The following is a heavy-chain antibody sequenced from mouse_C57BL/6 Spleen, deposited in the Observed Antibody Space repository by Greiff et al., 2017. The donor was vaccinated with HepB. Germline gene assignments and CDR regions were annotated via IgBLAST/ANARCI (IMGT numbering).Heavy chain of an antibody. CDR2: IHPNSGST. J-gene: IGHJ4*01. V-gene: IGHV1-64*01. CDR3: ARSFTTVVADAMDY. CDR1: GYTFTSYW. Sequence: QVQLQQPGAELVKPGASVKLSCKASGYTFTSYWMHWVKQRPGQGLEWIGMIHPNSGSTNYNEKFKSKATLTVDKSSSTAYMQVSSLTSEDSAVYYCARSFTTVVADAMDYWGQGTSVTVSS. D-gene: IGHD1-1*01.